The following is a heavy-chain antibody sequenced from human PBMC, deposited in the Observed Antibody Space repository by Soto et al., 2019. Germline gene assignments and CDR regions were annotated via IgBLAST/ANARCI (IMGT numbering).Heavy chain of an antibody. D-gene: IGHD1-26*01. CDR3: AKSGGSYYRWFEP. CDR2: ISGSGGST. CDR1: GFTLSSSA. J-gene: IGHJ5*02. Sequence: PGGSLRLSCAAPGFTLSSSAMSRVRQAPGKGLEWRSAISGSGGSTYYAGSVKGRFTISRDNSRNTLYLQMNSLRAEDTAVYYCAKSGGSYYRWFEPWGQGPLVTVSS. V-gene: IGHV3-23*01.